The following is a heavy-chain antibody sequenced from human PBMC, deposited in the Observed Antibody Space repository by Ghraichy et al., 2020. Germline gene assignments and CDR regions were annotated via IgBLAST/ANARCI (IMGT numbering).Heavy chain of an antibody. D-gene: IGHD6-19*01. V-gene: IGHV4-39*07. J-gene: IGHJ4*02. Sequence: ETLSLTCTVSGGSISSSSYYWGWIRQPPGKGLEWIGSIYYSGSTYYNPSLKSRVTISVDTSKNQFSLKRSSVTAADTAVYYCARGKAVAGFDYWGQGTLVTVSS. CDR3: ARGKAVAGFDY. CDR1: GGSISSSSYY. CDR2: IYYSGST.